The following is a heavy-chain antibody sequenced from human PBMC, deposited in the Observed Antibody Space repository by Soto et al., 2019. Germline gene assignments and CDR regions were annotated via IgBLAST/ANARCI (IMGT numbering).Heavy chain of an antibody. D-gene: IGHD3-3*01. Sequence: SETLSLTCAVYGGSFSGHYWSWIRQPPGKGLEWIGEINHSGSTNYNPSLKSRVTISVDTSKNQFSLKLSSVTAADTAVYYCASSGDFWSGYLKNYYYYYYMDVWGKGTTVTVSS. V-gene: IGHV4-34*01. CDR2: INHSGST. J-gene: IGHJ6*03. CDR1: GGSFSGHY. CDR3: ASSGDFWSGYLKNYYYYYYMDV.